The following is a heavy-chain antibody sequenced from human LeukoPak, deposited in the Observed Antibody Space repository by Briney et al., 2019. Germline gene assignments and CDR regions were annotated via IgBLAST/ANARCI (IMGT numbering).Heavy chain of an antibody. CDR1: GGSISSYY. Sequence: SETLSLTCTVSGGSISSYYWSWIRQPPGKGLEWIGYIYYSGSTYYNPSLKSRVTISVDTSKNQFSLKLSSVTAADTAVYYCARAPKITIFGVVVPGAFDIWGQGTMVTVSS. V-gene: IGHV4-30-4*01. CDR2: IYYSGST. J-gene: IGHJ3*02. CDR3: ARAPKITIFGVVVPGAFDI. D-gene: IGHD3-3*01.